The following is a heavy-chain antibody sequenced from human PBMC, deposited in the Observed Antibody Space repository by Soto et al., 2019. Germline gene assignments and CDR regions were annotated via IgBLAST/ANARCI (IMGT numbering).Heavy chain of an antibody. CDR1: GFTFSIHG. CDR2: ISYDGSNK. D-gene: IGHD2-2*01. J-gene: IGHJ6*02. Sequence: GGSLRLSYAPSGFTFSIHGMHGFRQAPGKGLEWVAVISYDGSNKYYADSVKGRFTISRDNSKNTLYLQMNSLRAEDTAVYYCAKGPAIVLVPAAMNYYYGMDVWGQGT. V-gene: IGHV3-30*18. CDR3: AKGPAIVLVPAAMNYYYGMDV.